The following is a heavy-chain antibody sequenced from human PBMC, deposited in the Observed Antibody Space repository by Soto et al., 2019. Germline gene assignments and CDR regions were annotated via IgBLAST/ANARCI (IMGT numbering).Heavy chain of an antibody. J-gene: IGHJ4*02. CDR3: ARTTAVPNTLRSRYYFDY. CDR1: GGSVNNRTYY. Sequence: QVQLQESGPGLLKPSETLSLTCSVSGGSVNNRTYYWSWIRQPPGKRLEWIGYVYYSGTTNYNPSLKGRVSISVDTSKNQCSLSLSSVTAADTALYYCARTTAVPNTLRSRYYFDYWGQGTLVTVSS. D-gene: IGHD4-17*01. V-gene: IGHV4-61*01. CDR2: VYYSGTT.